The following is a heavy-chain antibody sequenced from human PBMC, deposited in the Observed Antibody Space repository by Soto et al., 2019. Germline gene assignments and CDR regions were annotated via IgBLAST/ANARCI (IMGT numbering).Heavy chain of an antibody. J-gene: IGHJ5*02. D-gene: IGHD5-12*01. CDR3: ERSWGGDGYYH. V-gene: IGHV4-61*03. CDR1: GDSLNSGAYY. CDR2: IYHTGST. Sequence: TSETLSLTCNVSGDSLNSGAYYWTWIRQSPGRGLEWIGHIYHTGSTNYNPSLRSRLTISLDASKSHFSLTLRSVNAVDTGVYYCERSWGGDGYYHWGQGTLVTVSS.